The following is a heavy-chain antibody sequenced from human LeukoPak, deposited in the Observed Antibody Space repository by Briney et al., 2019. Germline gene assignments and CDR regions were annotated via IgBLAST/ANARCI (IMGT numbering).Heavy chain of an antibody. D-gene: IGHD4/OR15-4a*01. CDR3: ARAVVLGAFDI. CDR2: IYYSGST. Sequence: SETLSLTCTVSGGSISSYYWSWIRQPPGKGLEWIGYIYYSGSTNYNPSLKSRVTISVDTSKNQFSLKLSSETAADTAVYYCARAVVLGAFDIWGQGTMVTVSS. CDR1: GGSISSYY. V-gene: IGHV4-59*01. J-gene: IGHJ3*02.